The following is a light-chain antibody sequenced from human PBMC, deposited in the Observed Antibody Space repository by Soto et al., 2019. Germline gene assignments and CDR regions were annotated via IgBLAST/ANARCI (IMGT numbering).Light chain of an antibody. J-gene: IGKJ3*01. CDR2: AAS. V-gene: IGKV1-5*01. Sequence: DIQMTQSPSSLSASVGDRVTITCRASQSISSYLNWYQQKPGKAPKLLIYAASSLESGVPSRFSGSGSGTEFTLTISSLQPDDIATYYCQQYNSYPFTFGPGTKVDIK. CDR1: QSISSY. CDR3: QQYNSYPFT.